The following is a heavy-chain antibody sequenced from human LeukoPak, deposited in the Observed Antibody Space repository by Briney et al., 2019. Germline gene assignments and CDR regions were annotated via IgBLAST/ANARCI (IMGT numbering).Heavy chain of an antibody. CDR2: INPNSGGT. D-gene: IGHD2-15*01. Sequence: GASVKVSCKASGYTFTGYYMHWVRQAPGQGLEWMAWINPNSGGTNYAQKFQGRVTMTRDTSISTAYMELSRLRSDDTAVYYCARVPYCSGGSCYLDYWGQGTLVTVSS. V-gene: IGHV1-2*02. CDR1: GYTFTGYY. J-gene: IGHJ4*02. CDR3: ARVPYCSGGSCYLDY.